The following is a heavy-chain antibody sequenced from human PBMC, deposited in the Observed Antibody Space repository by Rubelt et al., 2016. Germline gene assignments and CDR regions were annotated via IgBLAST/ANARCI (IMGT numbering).Heavy chain of an antibody. CDR3: ARDSGSRIFDY. CDR2: IYYSGST. V-gene: IGHV4-31*03. Sequence: QVQLQQWGPGLVKPSQTLSLTCTVSGGSISSGGYYWSWIRQHPGKGLEWIGYIYYSGSTYYNPSLKSRVTISVDTAKNQFSLKLSSVTAADTAVYYCARDSGSRIFDYWGQGTLVTVSS. J-gene: IGHJ4*02. CDR1: GGSISSGGYY. D-gene: IGHD2/OR15-2a*01.